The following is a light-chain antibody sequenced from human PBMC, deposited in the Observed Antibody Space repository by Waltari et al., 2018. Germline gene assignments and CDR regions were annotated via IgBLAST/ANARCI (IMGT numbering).Light chain of an antibody. CDR1: SCHVGCYTF. Sequence: QSALTQPASVSGSPGQSITTSCSGTSCHVGCYTFLSWYQQHPCEAPNLMIDDGRNRPSGVSNRFSGSMSGNTASLTISGLRAEDEADYYCSSYTSSSILFGGGTKLTVL. V-gene: IGLV2-14*03. CDR2: DGR. CDR3: SSYTSSSIL. J-gene: IGLJ2*01.